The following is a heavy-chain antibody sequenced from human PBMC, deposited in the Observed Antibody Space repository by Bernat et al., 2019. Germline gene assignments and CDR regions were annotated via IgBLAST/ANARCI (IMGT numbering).Heavy chain of an antibody. CDR3: AKDIVVVPAEGYFDY. V-gene: IGHV3-33*06. J-gene: IGHJ4*02. Sequence: QVQLVESGGGVVQPGRSLRLSCAASGFTFSSYGMHWVRQAPGKGLEWVAVIWYDGSNKYYADSVKGRFTISRDNSKNTLYLQMNSLRAEDTAVYYCAKDIVVVPAEGYFDYWGQGTLVTVSS. CDR1: GFTFSSYG. CDR2: IWYDGSNK. D-gene: IGHD2-2*01.